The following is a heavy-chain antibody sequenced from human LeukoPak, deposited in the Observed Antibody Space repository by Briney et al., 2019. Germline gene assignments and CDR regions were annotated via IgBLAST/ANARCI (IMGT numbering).Heavy chain of an antibody. CDR1: GGSIRTYY. Sequence: SETLSLTCTVSGGSIRTYYWTWIRQPPGKGLEWIGYIYYSGSTNYNPSLKSRVTISVDTSKNQFSLKLSSVTAADTAVYYCARPEAVAGGLGAFDIWGQGTMVTVSS. CDR3: ARPEAVAGGLGAFDI. D-gene: IGHD6-19*01. CDR2: IYYSGST. J-gene: IGHJ3*02. V-gene: IGHV4-59*08.